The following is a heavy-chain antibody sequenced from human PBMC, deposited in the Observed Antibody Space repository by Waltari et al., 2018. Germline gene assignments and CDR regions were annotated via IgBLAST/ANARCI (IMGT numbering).Heavy chain of an antibody. Sequence: EVQLVESGGGLVKPGGSLRLSCAASGFTLSLFSMNWVRQAPGRGLEGVSTISSSGSYIYYADSVKGRFTISRDNAKNSVYLQMNSLRVDDTAVYYCTMAPDVPVRPTWGWGQGSLVTVSS. J-gene: IGHJ4*02. CDR1: GFTLSLFS. CDR3: TMAPDVPVRPTWG. V-gene: IGHV3-21*06. CDR2: ISSSGSYI. D-gene: IGHD7-27*01.